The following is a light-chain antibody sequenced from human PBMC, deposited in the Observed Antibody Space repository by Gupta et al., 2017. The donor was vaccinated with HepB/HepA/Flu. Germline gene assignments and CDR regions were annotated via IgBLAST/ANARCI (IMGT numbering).Light chain of an antibody. CDR2: KAS. CDR1: QGINTW. Sequence: DIQMTQSPSTLSASVGDKVTITCRASQGINTWLAWYQQKPGKAPKLLIYKASSLESGVPSRFSGSGSGTEFTLTVGSLQPDDFATYYCQQYNNYSPTFGQGTKLEIK. V-gene: IGKV1-5*03. CDR3: QQYNNYSPT. J-gene: IGKJ2*01.